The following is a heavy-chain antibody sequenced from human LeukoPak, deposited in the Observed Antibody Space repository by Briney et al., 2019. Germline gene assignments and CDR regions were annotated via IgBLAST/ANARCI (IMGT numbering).Heavy chain of an antibody. CDR1: GGSISSGGYY. V-gene: IGHV4-30-2*01. D-gene: IGHD6-13*01. CDR3: ARGPGIAAAGTGDLLDYYYYYMDV. CDR2: IYHSGST. J-gene: IGHJ6*03. Sequence: SQTLSLTCTVSGGSISSGGYYWSWIRQPPGKGLEWIGYIYHSGSTYYNPSLKSRVTISVDRSKNQFSLKLSSVTAADTAVYYCARGPGIAAAGTGDLLDYYYYYMDVWGKGTTVTVSS.